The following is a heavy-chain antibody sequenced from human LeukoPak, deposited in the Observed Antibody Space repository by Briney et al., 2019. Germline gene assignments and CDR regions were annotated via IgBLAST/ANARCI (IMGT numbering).Heavy chain of an antibody. V-gene: IGHV1-69*13. J-gene: IGHJ4*02. CDR1: GGTFSSYA. Sequence: GASVKVSCKASGGTFSSYAISWVRQAPGQGLEWMGGIIPIFGTANYAQKFQGRVTITADESTSTAYMELSSLRSEDTAVYYCASPKYHYDSSGYYYFDYWGQGTLVTVSS. CDR3: ASPKYHYDSSGYYYFDY. CDR2: IIPIFGTA. D-gene: IGHD3-22*01.